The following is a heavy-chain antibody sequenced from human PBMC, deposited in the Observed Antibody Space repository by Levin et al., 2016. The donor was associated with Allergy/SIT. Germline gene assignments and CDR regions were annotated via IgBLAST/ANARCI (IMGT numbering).Heavy chain of an antibody. J-gene: IGHJ4*02. V-gene: IGHV3-48*04. CDR2: IGGSGAVI. CDR1: GFTFSSYA. D-gene: IGHD3-3*01. CDR3: ARESTSITIFGTDY. Sequence: GESLKISCAVSGFTFSSYAMSWVRQAPGKGLEWVSYIGGSGAVITYADSVKGRFTISRDNTKNSLYLQMNTLRAEDTAVYYCARESTSITIFGTDYWGQGTLVTVSS.